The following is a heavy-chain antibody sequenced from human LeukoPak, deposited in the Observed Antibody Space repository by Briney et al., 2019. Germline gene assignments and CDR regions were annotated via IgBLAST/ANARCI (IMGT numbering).Heavy chain of an antibody. D-gene: IGHD5-12*01. CDR3: ARATSSYFYYMDV. CDR2: IYTSGST. J-gene: IGHJ6*03. CDR1: GGSISSYY. V-gene: IGHV4-4*07. Sequence: KPSETLSLTCTVSGGSISSYYWSWFRQPAEKGVEWIGRIYTSGSTYYNPSLRSRVTISADTSKNQFSLNVSSVTAADTAVYYCARATSSYFYYMDVWGKGTTVTISS.